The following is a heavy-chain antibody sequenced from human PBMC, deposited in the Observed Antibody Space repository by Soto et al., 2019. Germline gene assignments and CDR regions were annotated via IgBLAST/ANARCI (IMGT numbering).Heavy chain of an antibody. Sequence: VGSLRLSCAASGFTFEDYTMHWVRQPPGKGLEWVSLINWDGGDTFYADSVKGRFTISRDNSKSSLFLQMKGLRTEDTALYYCATEYRSRSASFFDDSGQGTMPTGYS. CDR3: ATEYRSRSASFFDD. D-gene: IGHD6-13*01. CDR1: GFTFEDYT. CDR2: INWDGGDT. V-gene: IGHV3-43*01. J-gene: IGHJ4*02.